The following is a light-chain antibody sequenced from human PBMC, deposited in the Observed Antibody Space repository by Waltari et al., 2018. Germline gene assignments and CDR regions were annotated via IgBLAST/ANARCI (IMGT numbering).Light chain of an antibody. CDR1: QRVLYSSNNKNY. CDR3: QQYYNTPST. Sequence: DIVMTQSPDSLAVSLGERATFNPTSSQRVLYSSNNKNYLAWYQQKPGQPPKLLIYWASIRESGVPDRFSGSGSGTDFTLTINSLQAEDVAVYYCQQYYNTPSTFGPGTKVDIK. CDR2: WAS. J-gene: IGKJ3*01. V-gene: IGKV4-1*01.